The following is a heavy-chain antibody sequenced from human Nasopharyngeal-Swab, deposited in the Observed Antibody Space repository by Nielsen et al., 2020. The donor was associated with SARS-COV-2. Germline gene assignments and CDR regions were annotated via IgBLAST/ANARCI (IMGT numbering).Heavy chain of an antibody. V-gene: IGHV3-23*01. CDR3: ARQRGGIVILTLDP. CDR2: ISGSGDTT. CDR1: GFTLSIYA. J-gene: IGHJ5*02. D-gene: IGHD3/OR15-3a*01. Sequence: GGSLRLSCAASGFTLSIYAMTWVRQAPGKGLEWVSTISGSGDTTYYADSVKGRFTISRDNSKNTLYLQMNSLRAEDTAVYYCARQRGGIVILTLDPWGQGTLVTVSS.